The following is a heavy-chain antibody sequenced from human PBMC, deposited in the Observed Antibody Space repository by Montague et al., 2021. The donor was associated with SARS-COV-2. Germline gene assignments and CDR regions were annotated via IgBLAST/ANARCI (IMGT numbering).Heavy chain of an antibody. CDR1: GFTFSSYA. J-gene: IGHJ3*02. Sequence: SMILSCAASGFTFSSYAMHWVRQAPVKGLEWVAVITSDGSNTYYXDSVKGRFTISRDNSKNTLYLHMNSLRAEDTAVYYCARDPRWRFDAFDIWGQGTMVTVSS. CDR2: ITSDGSNT. V-gene: IGHV3-30*04. D-gene: IGHD4-23*01. CDR3: ARDPRWRFDAFDI.